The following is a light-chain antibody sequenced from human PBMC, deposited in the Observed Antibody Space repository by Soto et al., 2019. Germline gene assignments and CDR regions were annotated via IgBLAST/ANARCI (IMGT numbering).Light chain of an antibody. CDR3: QRYDSSPLFT. V-gene: IGKV3-20*01. J-gene: IGKJ2*01. Sequence: ESVLTQSPGTLSLSPGERATLSCRASPSISNIYLAWYQQKPGQAPRLLIYGASSRATGVPDRFSGSGSGPEFPLTSSGLEPEAPAGYYCQRYDSSPLFTFGQGTRLEI. CDR2: GAS. CDR1: PSISNIY.